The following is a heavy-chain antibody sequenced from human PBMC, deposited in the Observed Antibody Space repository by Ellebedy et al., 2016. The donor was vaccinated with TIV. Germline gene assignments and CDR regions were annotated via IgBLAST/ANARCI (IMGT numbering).Heavy chain of an antibody. V-gene: IGHV3-66*01. CDR2: ISIADST. J-gene: IGHJ3*02. D-gene: IGHD6-13*01. CDR3: ARETFNDVDLKVWGIFDI. CDR1: GFTVSSSY. Sequence: GESLKISCAASGFTVSSSYMSWVRQAPGKGLEWVSLISIADSTYYSDSVKGRLTISSDDSKNTVVLQMNSLRAEDTAVYYCARETFNDVDLKVWGIFDIWGQGTMVTVSS.